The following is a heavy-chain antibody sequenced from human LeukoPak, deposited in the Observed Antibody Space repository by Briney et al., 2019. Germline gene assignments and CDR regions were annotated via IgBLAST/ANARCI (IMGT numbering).Heavy chain of an antibody. Sequence: PSGTLSLTCAVSGGSIPTTNWWSWVRQPPGKGLEWIGEVHLNGATNYNPSLESRFSMSIDKSNNHLSLEVTSVTAADTAMYYCTRESGAFSPFGFWGQGTLVTVSS. J-gene: IGHJ4*02. V-gene: IGHV4-4*02. CDR3: TRESGAFSPFGF. CDR2: VHLNGAT. D-gene: IGHD1-26*01. CDR1: GGSIPTTNW.